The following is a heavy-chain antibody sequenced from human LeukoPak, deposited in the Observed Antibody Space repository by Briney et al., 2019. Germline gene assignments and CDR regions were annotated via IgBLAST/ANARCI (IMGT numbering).Heavy chain of an antibody. V-gene: IGHV3-21*01. CDR1: GFSFSSYG. D-gene: IGHD3-10*01. CDR3: ARDYGSGGPYYFDY. CDR2: ISSSSSYI. J-gene: IGHJ4*02. Sequence: GGSLRLSCVASGFSFSSYGMNWVRQAPGKGLEWVSSISSSSSYIYYADSVKGRFTISRDNAKNSLYLQMNSLRAEDTAVYYCARDYGSGGPYYFDYWGQGTLVTVSS.